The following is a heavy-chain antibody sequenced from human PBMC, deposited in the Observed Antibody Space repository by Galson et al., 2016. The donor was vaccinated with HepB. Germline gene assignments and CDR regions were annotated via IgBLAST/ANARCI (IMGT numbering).Heavy chain of an antibody. D-gene: IGHD4-17*01. J-gene: IGHJ4*02. CDR2: ISGSGGTT. CDR3: ARQNRRTTVTSPLDY. Sequence: SLRLSCAASGFTFSSFAINWVRQAPGKGLEWVSGISGSGGTTYHADSVKGRFTISRDNSKNTLYLQMNSLRAEDTAFYYCARQNRRTTVTSPLDYWGQGTLVTVSS. CDR1: GFTFSSFA. V-gene: IGHV3-23*01.